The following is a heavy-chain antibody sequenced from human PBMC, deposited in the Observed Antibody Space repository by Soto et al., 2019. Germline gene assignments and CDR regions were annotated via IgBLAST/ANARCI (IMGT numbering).Heavy chain of an antibody. V-gene: IGHV4-39*01. CDR2: INSSGST. CDR1: GGSFGSSAYY. Sequence: SETLSLTCTVSGGSFGSSAYYWGWIRRAPGKGLAWIGSINSSGSTFSNPSLKSRVTLSVDTSKNQFSLKLTSVTAADTGLYYCSRRAPEGFDPWGQGTLVTVSS. CDR3: SRRAPEGFDP. J-gene: IGHJ5*02.